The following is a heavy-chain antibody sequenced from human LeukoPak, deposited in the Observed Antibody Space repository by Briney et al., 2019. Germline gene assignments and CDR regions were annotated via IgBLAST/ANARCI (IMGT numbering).Heavy chain of an antibody. D-gene: IGHD6-19*01. Sequence: SQTLSLTCAISGDSVSSKNGAWNWIRQSPSRGLEWLGRTYYRSRWYDEYADSVKGRVTISPDTSKNQFSLHVYSVTPEDTAVYYCARDLGTSGWYTFDFWGQGTLVTVSS. CDR1: GDSVSSKNGA. CDR2: TYYRSRWYD. J-gene: IGHJ5*01. CDR3: ARDLGTSGWYTFDF. V-gene: IGHV6-1*01.